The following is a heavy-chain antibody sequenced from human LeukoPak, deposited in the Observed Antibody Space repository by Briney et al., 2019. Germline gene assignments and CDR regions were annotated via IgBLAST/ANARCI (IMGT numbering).Heavy chain of an antibody. Sequence: PSETLSLTCAVSGGSISSSNWWSWVRQPPGKGLEWIGEIYHSGSTNYNPSLKSRVTISVDKSKNQFSLKLSSVTAADTAVYYCARDGDDILTGYFNYWGQGTLVTVSS. CDR3: ARDGDDILTGYFNY. D-gene: IGHD3-9*01. CDR1: GGSISSSNW. J-gene: IGHJ4*02. V-gene: IGHV4-4*02. CDR2: IYHSGST.